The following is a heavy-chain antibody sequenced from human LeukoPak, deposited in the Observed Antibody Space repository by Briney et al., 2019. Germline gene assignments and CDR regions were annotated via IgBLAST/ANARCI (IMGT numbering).Heavy chain of an antibody. J-gene: IGHJ4*02. D-gene: IGHD2-2*01. CDR2: ISSSGSTI. CDR1: GFTFSSYE. Sequence: PGGSLRLSCAASGFTFSSYEMNWVRQAPGKGLEWVSYISSSGSTIYYADSVKGRFTISRDNAKNSLYLQMNSLRAEDTAVYYCARDCSSTSCPDFDCWGQGTLVTVSS. V-gene: IGHV3-48*03. CDR3: ARDCSSTSCPDFDC.